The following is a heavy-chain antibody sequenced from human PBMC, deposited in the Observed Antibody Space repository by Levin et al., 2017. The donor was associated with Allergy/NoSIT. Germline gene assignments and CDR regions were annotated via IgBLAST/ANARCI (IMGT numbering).Heavy chain of an antibody. CDR1: GFTFSSYA. Sequence: PGGSLRLSCAASGFTFSSYAMHWVRQAPGKGLEWVAVISYDGSNKYYADSVKGRFTISRDNSKNTLYLQMNSLRAEDTAVYYCARGRGQWLANRGVDYWGQGTLVTVSS. V-gene: IGHV3-30-3*01. CDR3: ARGRGQWLANRGVDY. CDR2: ISYDGSNK. J-gene: IGHJ4*02. D-gene: IGHD6-19*01.